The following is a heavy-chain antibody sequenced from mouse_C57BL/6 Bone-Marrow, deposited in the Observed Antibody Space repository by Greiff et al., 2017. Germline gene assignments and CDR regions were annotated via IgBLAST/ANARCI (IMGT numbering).Heavy chain of an antibody. J-gene: IGHJ2*01. V-gene: IGHV5-9*01. D-gene: IGHD1-1*01. CDR2: ISGGGGNT. Sequence: EVHLVESGGGLVKPGGSLKLSCAASGFTFSSYTMSWVRQTPEKRLEWVATISGGGGNTYYPDSVKGRFTISRDNAKNTLYLQMSSLRSEDTALYYCARQGIITTVIDFDYGGQGTTLTVSS. CDR3: ARQGIITTVIDFDY. CDR1: GFTFSSYT.